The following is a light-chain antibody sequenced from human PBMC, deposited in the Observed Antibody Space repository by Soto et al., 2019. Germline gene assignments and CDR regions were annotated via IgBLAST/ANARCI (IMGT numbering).Light chain of an antibody. CDR1: SSDVGGYNY. J-gene: IGLJ1*01. Sequence: QSALTQPASVSGSPGQSITISCTGTSSDVGGYNYVSWYQQHPGKAPKLMIYDVSNRPSGVSNRFSGSKSSNTASLTISGFQAEDEADYYCSSYTSSSTLYVFGTGTKVTVL. CDR3: SSYTSSSTLYV. V-gene: IGLV2-14*01. CDR2: DVS.